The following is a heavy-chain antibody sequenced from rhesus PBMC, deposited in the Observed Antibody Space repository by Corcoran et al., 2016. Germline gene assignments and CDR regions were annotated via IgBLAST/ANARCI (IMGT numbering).Heavy chain of an antibody. CDR2: IYGSGGGT. J-gene: IGHJ4*01. CDR1: GGSISDDYY. V-gene: IGHV4-106*01. D-gene: IGHD4-23*01. Sequence: QVQLQESGPGLVKPSETLSLTCAVSGGSISDDYYWSWIRQPPGKGREWIGYIYGSGGGTNYNPSLKTRITMLIDTSKNQFSLKLRSVTAADTAVYYCARGEYSNYFDYWGQGVLVTVSS. CDR3: ARGEYSNYFDY.